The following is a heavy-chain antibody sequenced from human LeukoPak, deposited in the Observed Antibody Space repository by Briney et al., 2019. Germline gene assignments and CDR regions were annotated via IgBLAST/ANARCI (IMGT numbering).Heavy chain of an antibody. CDR3: ARTITTGAFDI. CDR1: GGSISGHY. CDR2: IYYTGVI. D-gene: IGHD3-22*01. V-gene: IGHV4-59*08. Sequence: SETLSLTCTVSGGSISGHYWSWIRQPPGKGLEWIGHIYYTGVINYDPSLKSRVTMLVDTSKNQFSLKVTSVTAADTAVYYCARTITTGAFDIWGQGTMVTVSS. J-gene: IGHJ3*02.